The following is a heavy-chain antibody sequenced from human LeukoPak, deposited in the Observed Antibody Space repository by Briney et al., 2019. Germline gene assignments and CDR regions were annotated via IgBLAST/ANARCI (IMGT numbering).Heavy chain of an antibody. J-gene: IGHJ5*02. D-gene: IGHD2-15*01. V-gene: IGHV3-66*01. Sequence: PGGSLRLSCAASGFTVSSSYMSWVRQAPGKGLEWVSVIYTGGSTYYADSVKGRFTTSRDNSKKTLYLQMNSLRAEDTAVYYCVTGGYCGGGTCRFDPWGQGTLVTVSS. CDR1: GFTVSSSY. CDR3: VTGGYCGGGTCRFDP. CDR2: IYTGGST.